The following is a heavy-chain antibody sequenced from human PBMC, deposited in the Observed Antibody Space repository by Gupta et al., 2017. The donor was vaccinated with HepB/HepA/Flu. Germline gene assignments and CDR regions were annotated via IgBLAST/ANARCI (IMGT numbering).Heavy chain of an antibody. J-gene: IGHJ6*02. D-gene: IGHD4-11*01. CDR1: GYNFTSYW. V-gene: IGHV5-51*01. CDR3: ARHRRTAVTTVGGMDV. Sequence: EVQLVQSGADVKKPGESLRISCKGSGYNFTSYWIGWVRQMPGKGLEWMGIIYPDDSDARYSPSVQGQVTISADKSISTAYLQWSSLKASDTAMYFCARHRRTAVTTVGGMDVWGQGTTVTVSS. CDR2: IYPDDSDA.